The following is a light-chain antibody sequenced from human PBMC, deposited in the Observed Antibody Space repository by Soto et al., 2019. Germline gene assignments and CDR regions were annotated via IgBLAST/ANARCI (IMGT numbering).Light chain of an antibody. J-gene: IGKJ5*01. Sequence: EIVLTQSPATLSLSPGERATLSCRASQSVSSSHLAWYQHKPGQAPRLLIYAASSRATGSPDRFSGGGSGTDFTLTISRVEPEDFAVYYCQQYVSLPITFGQGTRLEI. CDR2: AAS. CDR1: QSVSSSH. V-gene: IGKV3-20*01. CDR3: QQYVSLPIT.